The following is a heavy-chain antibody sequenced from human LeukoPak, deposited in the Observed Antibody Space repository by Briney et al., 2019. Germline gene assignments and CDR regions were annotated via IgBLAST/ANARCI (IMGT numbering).Heavy chain of an antibody. Sequence: GGSLRLSCAASGFTVSSYWMSCVRQAPGKGLEWVAYIKQDGSEKFYVDSVKGRFHISKDNAKNSLYLQMNRLRAEETGVYYCARGGVTFDYWGQGTLVTVSS. CDR2: IKQDGSEK. CDR1: GFTVSSYW. V-gene: IGHV3-7*04. J-gene: IGHJ4*02. CDR3: ARGGVTFDY. D-gene: IGHD3-10*01.